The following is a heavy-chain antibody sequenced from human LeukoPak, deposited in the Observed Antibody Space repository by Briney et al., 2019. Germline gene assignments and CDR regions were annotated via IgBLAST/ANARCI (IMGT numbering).Heavy chain of an antibody. J-gene: IGHJ4*02. Sequence: GGSLRLYCAASGFTFSSYAMSWVRQAPGKGLEWVSAISGSGGTTYYADSVKGRFTVSRDNSKNTLYLQMNSLRAEDTAVYYCATYYDFWSGYMYYFDYWGQGTLVTVSS. CDR1: GFTFSSYA. D-gene: IGHD3-3*01. CDR2: ISGSGGTT. CDR3: ATYYDFWSGYMYYFDY. V-gene: IGHV3-23*01.